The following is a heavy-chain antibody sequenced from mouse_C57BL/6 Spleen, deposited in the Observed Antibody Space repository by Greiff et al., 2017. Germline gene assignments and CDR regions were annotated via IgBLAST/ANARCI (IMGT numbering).Heavy chain of an antibody. D-gene: IGHD1-1*01. Sequence: QVQLQQSGPELVKPGASVKLSCKASGYTFTSYDINWVKQRPGQGLEWIGWIYPRDGSTKYNEKFKGKATLTVDTSPSTAYMALHSLTSEDSAVYFCARRIPITTVVANAMDYWGQGTSVTVSS. V-gene: IGHV1-85*01. CDR3: ARRIPITTVVANAMDY. CDR1: GYTFTSYD. CDR2: IYPRDGST. J-gene: IGHJ4*01.